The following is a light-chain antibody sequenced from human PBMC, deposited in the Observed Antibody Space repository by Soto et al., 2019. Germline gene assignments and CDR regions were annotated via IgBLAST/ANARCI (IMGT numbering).Light chain of an antibody. CDR1: QSVGHW. Sequence: DIQMTQAPSTLSASVGERVTITCRASQSVGHWLAWYQQKPGKAPNLLIYDVSSLESGVPSGFSGSGSGTEFILTISSLQPDDFATYYCQQYDSYSWTFGQGTKVEMK. J-gene: IGKJ1*01. CDR3: QQYDSYSWT. CDR2: DVS. V-gene: IGKV1-5*01.